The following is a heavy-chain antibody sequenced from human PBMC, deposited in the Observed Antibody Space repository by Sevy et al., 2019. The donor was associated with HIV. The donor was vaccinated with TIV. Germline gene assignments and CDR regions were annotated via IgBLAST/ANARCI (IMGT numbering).Heavy chain of an antibody. J-gene: IGHJ4*02. D-gene: IGHD2-2*01. V-gene: IGHV4-59*01. CDR1: GGSISSYY. CDR3: ARANYAKGFDY. Sequence: SETSLTCTVSGGSISSYYWSWIRQPPGKGLEWIGYIYYSGSTNYNPSLKSRVTISVDTSKNQFSLKLSSVTAADTAVYYCARANYAKGFDYWGQGTLVTVSS. CDR2: IYYSGST.